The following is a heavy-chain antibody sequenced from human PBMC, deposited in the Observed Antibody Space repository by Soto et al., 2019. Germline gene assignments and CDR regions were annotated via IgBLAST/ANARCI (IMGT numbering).Heavy chain of an antibody. Sequence: GGSLRLSCAASGFTSRTFTMNWVRQAPGKGLEWVSGIIGGDGDKFYSDSVKGRFTISRDNSMDMLFLQMSSLRVDDTAVYYCAKDRDPDGIWTFDSWGQGTLVTV. J-gene: IGHJ5*01. D-gene: IGHD3-9*01. V-gene: IGHV3-23*01. CDR2: IIGGDGDK. CDR3: AKDRDPDGIWTFDS. CDR1: GFTSRTFT.